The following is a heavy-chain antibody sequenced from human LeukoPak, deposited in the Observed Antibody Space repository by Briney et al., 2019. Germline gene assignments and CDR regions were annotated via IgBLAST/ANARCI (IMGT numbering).Heavy chain of an antibody. J-gene: IGHJ3*02. V-gene: IGHV4-59*01. CDR1: GGSISSYY. CDR2: IYYSGST. D-gene: IGHD6-19*01. CDR3: ARGFLGSGWYGDAFDI. Sequence: SETLSLTCTVSGGSISSYYWSWIRQPPGKGLEWIGYIYYSGSTNCNPSLKSRVTISVDTSKNQFSLKLSSVTAADTAVYYCARGFLGSGWYGDAFDIWGQGTMVTVSS.